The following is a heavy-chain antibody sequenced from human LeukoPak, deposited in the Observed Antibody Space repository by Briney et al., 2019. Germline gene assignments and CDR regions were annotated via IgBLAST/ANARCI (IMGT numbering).Heavy chain of an antibody. J-gene: IGHJ4*02. CDR3: AIGSNSAWVLLAS. CDR2: ISHSEST. D-gene: IGHD1-26*01. CDR1: GGSLSSNEW. Sequence: SETLSLTCAVSGGSLSSNEWWSWVRQPPGKGLEWIGEISHSESTNYNPSLKSRLTISIDKSKNQFSLNLRSVTAADTAVYYCAIGSNSAWVLLASWGQGTLVTVSS. V-gene: IGHV4-4*02.